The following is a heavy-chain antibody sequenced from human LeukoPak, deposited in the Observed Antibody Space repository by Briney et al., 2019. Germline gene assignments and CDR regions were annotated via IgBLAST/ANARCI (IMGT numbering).Heavy chain of an antibody. D-gene: IGHD2-21*01. V-gene: IGHV3-30*03. CDR1: GFTFSRYG. CDR3: ATGEGRDWIDF. J-gene: IGHJ4*02. CDR2: ISSDGSSQ. Sequence: GGSLRLSCTASGFTFSRYGMHWVRQAPGKGLEWVTVISSDGSSQYYADSVKGRFTVSRDSSRNMVYLQMKSLRAEDTAVYYCATGEGRDWIDFWGQGSLVTVSS.